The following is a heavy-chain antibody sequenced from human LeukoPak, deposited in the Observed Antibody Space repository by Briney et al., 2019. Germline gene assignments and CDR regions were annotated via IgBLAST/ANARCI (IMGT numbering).Heavy chain of an antibody. J-gene: IGHJ4*02. CDR1: GFSFSNYA. V-gene: IGHV3-23*01. Sequence: GGSLRFSCAASGFSFSNYAMSWVRQAPGKGLEWVSTIAPGGGSPDYADSVRGRFTFSRDNSQNTLYLQMTSLTVDDTAVYYCAKSPIVPASWVRPGFDYWGQGTLVIVSS. D-gene: IGHD2-2*01. CDR3: AKSPIVPASWVRPGFDY. CDR2: IAPGGGSP.